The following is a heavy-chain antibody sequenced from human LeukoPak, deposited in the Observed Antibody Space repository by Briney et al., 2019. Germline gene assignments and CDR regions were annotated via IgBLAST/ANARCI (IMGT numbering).Heavy chain of an antibody. CDR2: IRNNGDST. CDR1: GFTFGDYA. D-gene: IGHD2-15*01. V-gene: IGHV3-64*01. Sequence: GGSLRLSCAASGFTFGDYAMHWVRQAPGKGLEYVSAIRNNGDSTYYANSVKDRFTISRDNSKNTLYLQMGSPRAEDMAVYYCARMGGFCSGSTCYSPYSYYMDVWGKGTTVTVSS. CDR3: ARMGGFCSGSTCYSPYSYYMDV. J-gene: IGHJ6*03.